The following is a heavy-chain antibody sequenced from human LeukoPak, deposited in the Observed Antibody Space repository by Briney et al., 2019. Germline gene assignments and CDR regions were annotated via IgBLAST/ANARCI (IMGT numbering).Heavy chain of an antibody. D-gene: IGHD5-12*01. J-gene: IGHJ5*02. CDR2: IHYTGST. CDR1: GGSISSYY. Sequence: SETLSLTCTVSGGSISSYYWSWIRQPPGKGLEWIGNIHYTGSTYYNPSLKSRVTISTDTSKNHFSLQLKYLTVADTAVYYCARHLKVANWFDPWGQGTLVTVSS. CDR3: ARHLKVANWFDP. V-gene: IGHV4-59*08.